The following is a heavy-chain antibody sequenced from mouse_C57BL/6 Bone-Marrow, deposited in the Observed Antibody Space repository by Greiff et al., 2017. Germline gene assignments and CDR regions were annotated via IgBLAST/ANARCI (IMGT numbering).Heavy chain of an antibody. D-gene: IGHD1-1*01. Sequence: DVKLVESGGGLVQPGGSLKLSCAASGFTFSDYGMAWVRQAPRKGPEWVAFISNLAYSIYYADTVTGRFTISRENAKNTLYLEMSSLRSEDTAMYYCARTNYGGFAYWGQGTLVTVSA. V-gene: IGHV5-15*01. J-gene: IGHJ3*01. CDR1: GFTFSDYG. CDR3: ARTNYGGFAY. CDR2: ISNLAYSI.